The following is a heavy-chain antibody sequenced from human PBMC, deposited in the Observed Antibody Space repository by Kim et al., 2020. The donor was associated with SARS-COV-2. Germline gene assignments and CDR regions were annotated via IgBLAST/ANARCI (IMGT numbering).Heavy chain of an antibody. V-gene: IGHV3-30*18. CDR1: GFTFSSYG. CDR3: AKDHRSYYYGSGSNGYY. CDR2: ISYDGSNK. J-gene: IGHJ6*01. D-gene: IGHD3-10*01. Sequence: GGSLRLSCAASGFTFSSYGMHWVRQAPGKGLEWVAVISYDGSNKYYADSVKGRFTISRDNSKNTLYLQMNSLRAEDTAVYYCAKDHRSYYYGSGSNGYY.